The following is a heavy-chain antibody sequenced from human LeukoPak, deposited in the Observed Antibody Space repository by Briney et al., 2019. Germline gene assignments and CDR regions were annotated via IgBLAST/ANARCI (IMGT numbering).Heavy chain of an antibody. CDR1: GFTFNLYW. CDR3: ARDSRYYYGSGSYQPYWFDP. CDR2: ISDDGTTT. D-gene: IGHD3-10*01. J-gene: IGHJ5*02. V-gene: IGHV3-74*01. Sequence: GGSLRLSCAASGFTFNLYWIHWVRQAPGKGLQWLSRISDDGTTTNYADSVKGRFTISRDNAKNTLYLQMNSLRVDDTAVYYCARDSRYYYGSGSYQPYWFDPWGQGTLVTVSS.